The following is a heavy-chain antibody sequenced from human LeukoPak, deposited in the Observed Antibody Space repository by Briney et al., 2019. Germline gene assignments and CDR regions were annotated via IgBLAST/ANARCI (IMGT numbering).Heavy chain of an antibody. J-gene: IGHJ3*02. CDR2: IIPIFGTA. CDR1: GYTFTYRC. CDR3: ARAPPTGYDAFGI. D-gene: IGHD3-22*01. Sequence: SVKVSCKASGYTFTYRCLHWVRQAPGQALEWMGGIIPIFGTANYAQKFQGRVTITADESTSTAYMELSSLRSEDTAVYYCARAPPTGYDAFGIWGQGTMVTVSS. V-gene: IGHV1-69*13.